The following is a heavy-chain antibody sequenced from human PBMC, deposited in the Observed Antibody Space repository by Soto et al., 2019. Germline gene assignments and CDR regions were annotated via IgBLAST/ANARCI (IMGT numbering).Heavy chain of an antibody. V-gene: IGHV4-31*03. Sequence: PSETLSLTCTVSGGSISSGGYYWSWIRQHPGKGLEWIGYIYYSGSTYYNPSLKSRVTISVDTSKNQFSLKLSSVTAADTAVYYCARDHRGIVATFDYWGQGTLVTVSS. D-gene: IGHD5-12*01. J-gene: IGHJ4*02. CDR3: ARDHRGIVATFDY. CDR2: IYYSGST. CDR1: GGSISSGGYY.